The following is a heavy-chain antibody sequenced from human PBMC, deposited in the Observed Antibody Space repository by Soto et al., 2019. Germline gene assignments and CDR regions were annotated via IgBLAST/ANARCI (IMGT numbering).Heavy chain of an antibody. Sequence: GSGPTLVNPAQTLTLTCTFSVFSLSTSGMRVSWIRQPPGKALEWLALIDWDDDKYYSTSLKTRLTISKHTSKNQVVLTMTNMDHVDTATYYCARIRIAVAGTLHIECSARFSDVLDFPGQGTTVPGSS. J-gene: IGHJ6*02. CDR3: ARIRIAVAGTLHIECSARFSDVLDF. V-gene: IGHV2-70*01. D-gene: IGHD6-19*01. CDR1: VFSLSTSGMR. CDR2: IDWDDDK.